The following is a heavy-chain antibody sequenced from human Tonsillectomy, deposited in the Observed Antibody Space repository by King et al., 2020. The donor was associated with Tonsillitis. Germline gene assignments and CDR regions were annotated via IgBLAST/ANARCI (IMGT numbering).Heavy chain of an antibody. V-gene: IGHV4-38-2*01. CDR1: GYSISSGYY. Sequence: QLQESGPGLVKPSETLYLTCAVSGYSISSGYYWGWIRQPPGKGLEWIGSIYHSGSTYYNPSLKSRITISVDTSNNQFSLTLSSVTAADTAVYYCASQPRSSCSYYIEWDSYYGMDVWGQGTTVTVSS. CDR2: IYHSGST. CDR3: ASQPRSSCSYYIEWDSYYGMDV. J-gene: IGHJ6*02. D-gene: IGHD3-10*01.